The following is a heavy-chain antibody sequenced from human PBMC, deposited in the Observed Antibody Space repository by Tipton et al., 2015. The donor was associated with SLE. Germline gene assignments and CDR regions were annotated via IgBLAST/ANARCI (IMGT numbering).Heavy chain of an antibody. D-gene: IGHD2-2*01. CDR2: INHSGST. CDR1: GGSFSGYY. CDR3: ARGRYCSSTSCSYYFDY. V-gene: IGHV4-34*01. J-gene: IGHJ4*01. Sequence: LRLSCAVYGGSFSGYYWSWIRQPPGKGLEWIGEINHSGSTNYNPSLKSRVTISIDTSKNQFSLKVSSVTAADTAVYYCARGRYCSSTSCSYYFDYWGHGTLVTVSS.